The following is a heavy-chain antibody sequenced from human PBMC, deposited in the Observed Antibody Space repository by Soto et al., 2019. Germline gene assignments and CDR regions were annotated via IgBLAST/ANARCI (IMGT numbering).Heavy chain of an antibody. CDR3: ARVKFEYSSSAGVDY. V-gene: IGHV3-30-3*01. Sequence: VQLVESGGGVVQPGRSLRLSCAASGFTFSSYAMHWVRQAPGKGLEWVAVISYDGSNKYYADSVKGRFTISRDNSKNTLYLQMNSLRAEDTAVYYFARVKFEYSSSAGVDYWGQGTLVTVSS. CDR1: GFTFSSYA. J-gene: IGHJ4*02. D-gene: IGHD6-6*01. CDR2: ISYDGSNK.